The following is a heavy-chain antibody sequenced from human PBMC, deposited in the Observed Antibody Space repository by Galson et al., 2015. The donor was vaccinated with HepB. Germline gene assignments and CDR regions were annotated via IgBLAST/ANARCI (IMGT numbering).Heavy chain of an antibody. D-gene: IGHD3-3*01. CDR1: GFTFSVYN. CDR3: AREEKGVYDFWSGLFGQYTDSYYYMDV. V-gene: IGHV3-21*01. J-gene: IGHJ6*03. CDR2: ISGGGSDI. Sequence: SLRLSCAASGFTFSVYNMNWVRQAPGKGLEWVSSISGGGSDIYYADSLKGRFTISRDNAQNSLYLQMNSLGAEDTAVYYCAREEKGVYDFWSGLFGQYTDSYYYMDVWGKGTTVTVSS.